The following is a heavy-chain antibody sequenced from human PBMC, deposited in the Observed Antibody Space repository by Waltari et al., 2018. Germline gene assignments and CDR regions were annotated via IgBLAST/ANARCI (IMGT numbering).Heavy chain of an antibody. Sequence: EVQLVQSGAEVKKPEESLRISCEGSGYSCTSHWISGVRQMPGKGLGGVGGVDPSDSFRNSGPAFEGHVTISVDQSLRTAYLQWDSLKASDTAIYYCVRHRTTYPLEIDYWGQGTLVTVSS. CDR1: GYSCTSHW. CDR2: VDPSDSFR. J-gene: IGHJ4*02. CDR3: VRHRTTYPLEIDY. V-gene: IGHV5-10-1*01. D-gene: IGHD2-2*01.